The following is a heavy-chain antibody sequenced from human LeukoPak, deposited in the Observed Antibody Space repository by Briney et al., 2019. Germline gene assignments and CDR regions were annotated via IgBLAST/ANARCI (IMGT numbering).Heavy chain of an antibody. J-gene: IGHJ3*02. D-gene: IGHD1-26*01. CDR3: VKGLPSGSYYQTGAFDI. CDR1: GFTFSSYA. V-gene: IGHV3-64D*09. Sequence: PGGSLRLSCSASGFTFSSYAMHWVRQAPGKGLEYVSAISSNGGSTDYADSVKGRFTISRDNSKNTLNLQMSSLRAEDTAVYYCVKGLPSGSYYQTGAFDIWGQGTMVTASS. CDR2: ISSNGGST.